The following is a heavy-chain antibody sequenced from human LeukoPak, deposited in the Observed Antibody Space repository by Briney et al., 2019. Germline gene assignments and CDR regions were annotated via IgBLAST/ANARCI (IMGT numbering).Heavy chain of an antibody. D-gene: IGHD4-23*01. CDR2: VYYSGSS. CDR1: GSSVSSDEYY. Sequence: MPSETLSLTCTVSGSSVSSDEYYWSWVRQHPGKGLEWIGYVYYSGSSYYIPSLESRVTMSVEVSKNQFSLELRSVTAADTAVYYCARAAKHGGKINYFDYWGQGTLVTVSS. CDR3: ARAAKHGGKINYFDY. J-gene: IGHJ4*02. V-gene: IGHV4-31*03.